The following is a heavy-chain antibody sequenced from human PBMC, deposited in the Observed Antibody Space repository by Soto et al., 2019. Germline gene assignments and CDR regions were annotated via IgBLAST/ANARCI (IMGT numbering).Heavy chain of an antibody. CDR1: GGSFSSGCYY. D-gene: IGHD2-8*01. V-gene: IGHV4-61*01. J-gene: IGHJ4*02. CDR2: SYQGGST. CDR3: ARGEYCSNGVCSDSFYFNH. Sequence: PSETLSLTCSVSGGSFSSGCYYWSWIRQPPGKGLEWISSSYQGGSTNYNPSLKSRVTITLDTSKRKFSLELSSVPAADTAVYYCARGEYCSNGVCSDSFYFNHWGQGTLVTVSS.